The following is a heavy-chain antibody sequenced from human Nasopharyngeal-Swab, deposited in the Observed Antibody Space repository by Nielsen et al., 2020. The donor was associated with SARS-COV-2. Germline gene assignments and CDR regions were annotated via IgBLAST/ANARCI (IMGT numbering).Heavy chain of an antibody. J-gene: IGHJ4*02. V-gene: IGHV4-39*01. CDR2: IYYSGGT. D-gene: IGHD1-14*01. Sequence: GSLRLSCTVSGGSISSSSYYWGWIRQPPGKGLEWIGSIYYSGGTYYNPSLKSRVTISVDTSKNQFSLKLSSVTAADTAVYYCARSTLTYYFDYWGQGTLVTVSS. CDR1: GGSISSSSYY. CDR3: ARSTLTYYFDY.